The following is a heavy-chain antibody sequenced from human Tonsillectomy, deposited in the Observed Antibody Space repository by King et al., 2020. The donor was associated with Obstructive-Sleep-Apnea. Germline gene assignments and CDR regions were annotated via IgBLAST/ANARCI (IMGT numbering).Heavy chain of an antibody. CDR2: INWHGSST. J-gene: IGHJ4*02. V-gene: IGHV3-20*01. CDR3: VRDVGGGDCPDY. Sequence: VQLVESGGGVVRPGGSLRLSCAASGFTFEDYGMSWVRQAPGKGLEWVSGINWHGSSTGYVDSVKGRFTISRDNAKNSLYLQMNSLRAEDTALYHCVRDVGGGDCPDYWGQGTLVTVSS. CDR1: GFTFEDYG. D-gene: IGHD2-21*02.